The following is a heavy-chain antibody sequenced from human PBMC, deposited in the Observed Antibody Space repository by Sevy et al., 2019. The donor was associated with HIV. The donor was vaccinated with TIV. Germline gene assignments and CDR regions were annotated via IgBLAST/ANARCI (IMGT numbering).Heavy chain of an antibody. D-gene: IGHD2-2*01. CDR3: ARQEGVVLVPAAPFDY. CDR2: ISWNSGTI. CDR1: GFTFDDYA. J-gene: IGHJ4*02. V-gene: IGHV3-9*01. Sequence: GGSLRLSCAASGFTFDDYAMHWVRQAPGKGLEWVSGISWNSGTIGYADSVKGRFTISRDNAKNSLYLQMNSLRAEDTALYYCARQEGVVLVPAAPFDYWGQGTLVTVS.